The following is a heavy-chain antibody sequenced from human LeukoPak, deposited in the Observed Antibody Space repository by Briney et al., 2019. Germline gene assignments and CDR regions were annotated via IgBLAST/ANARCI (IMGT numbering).Heavy chain of an antibody. CDR3: ARDKDWSLDY. V-gene: IGHV1-3*01. Sequence: ASVKVSCKASGFPFTSYAIHWVRQAPGQRLEWMGWVNADNSNTKYSQEFQGRVTITRDTSASTAYMDLNSLRSDDTAVYYCARDKDWSLDYWGQGTLVTVSS. J-gene: IGHJ4*02. D-gene: IGHD2-15*01. CDR2: VNADNSNT. CDR1: GFPFTSYA.